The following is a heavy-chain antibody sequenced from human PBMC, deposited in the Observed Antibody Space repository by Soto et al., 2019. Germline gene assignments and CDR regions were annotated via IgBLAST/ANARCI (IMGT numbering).Heavy chain of an antibody. D-gene: IGHD3-22*01. CDR1: GFTFSSYA. J-gene: IGHJ4*02. CDR3: ADLDSSGYYPFGY. Sequence: QVQLVESGGGVVQPGRSLRLSCAASGFTFSSYAMHWVRQAPDKGLEWVAVISYDGSNKYYADSVKGRFTISRDNSKNTLYLQMNSLRAEDTAVYYCADLDSSGYYPFGYWGQGTLVTVSS. V-gene: IGHV3-30-3*01. CDR2: ISYDGSNK.